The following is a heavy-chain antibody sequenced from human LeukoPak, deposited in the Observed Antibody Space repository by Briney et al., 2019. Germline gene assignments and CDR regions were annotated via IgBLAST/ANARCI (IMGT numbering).Heavy chain of an antibody. CDR3: ARVGSYYYDSSGYYPDY. D-gene: IGHD3-22*01. CDR1: GYTFTSYG. CDR2: NSACNGNT. V-gene: IGHV1-18*01. Sequence: ASVKVSCKASGYTFTSYGISWVRQAPGQGLEWMGWNSACNGNTNYAQKLQGRVTMTTDTSTSTAYMELRSLRSDDTAVYYCARVGSYYYDSSGYYPDYWGQGTLVTVSS. J-gene: IGHJ4*02.